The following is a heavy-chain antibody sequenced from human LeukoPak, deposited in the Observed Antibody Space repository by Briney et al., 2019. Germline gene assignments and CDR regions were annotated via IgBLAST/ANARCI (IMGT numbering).Heavy chain of an antibody. CDR2: INHSGST. CDR3: ARYLWKFDP. Sequence: GSLRLSCAVYGGSFSGYYWSWIRQPPGKGLEWIGEINHSGSTNYNPSLKSRVTISVDTSKNQFSLKLSSVTAADTAVYYCARYLWKFDPWGQGTLVTVSS. CDR1: GGSFSGYY. D-gene: IGHD1-1*01. J-gene: IGHJ5*02. V-gene: IGHV4-34*01.